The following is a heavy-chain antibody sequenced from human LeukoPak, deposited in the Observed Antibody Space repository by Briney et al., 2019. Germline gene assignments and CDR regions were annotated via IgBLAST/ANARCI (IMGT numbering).Heavy chain of an antibody. D-gene: IGHD1-1*01. V-gene: IGHV3-7*01. CDR1: GFPFSSYW. CDR2: IKQDGSDK. Sequence: GGSLRLSCAASGFPFSSYWMSWVRQAPGKGLEWVANIKQDGSDKYYVDSVKGRFTISRDNAKSSLYLQVNSLRADDTAVYYCARLTGTTGFDYWGQGILVTVSS. CDR3: ARLTGTTGFDY. J-gene: IGHJ4*02.